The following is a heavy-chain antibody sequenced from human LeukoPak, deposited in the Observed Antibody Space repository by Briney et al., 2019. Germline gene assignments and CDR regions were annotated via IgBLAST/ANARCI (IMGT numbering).Heavy chain of an antibody. J-gene: IGHJ4*02. V-gene: IGHV3-23*01. CDR1: GFTFSSYA. CDR2: ISGSGGST. Sequence: PGGSLRLSCAASGFTFSSYAMSWVRQAPGKGLEWVSAISGSGGSTYYADSVKGRFTISRDNSKNTLYLQMNSLRAEDTAVYYCARDPYCSGGSCYDGLDYWGQGTLVTVSS. CDR3: ARDPYCSGGSCYDGLDY. D-gene: IGHD2-15*01.